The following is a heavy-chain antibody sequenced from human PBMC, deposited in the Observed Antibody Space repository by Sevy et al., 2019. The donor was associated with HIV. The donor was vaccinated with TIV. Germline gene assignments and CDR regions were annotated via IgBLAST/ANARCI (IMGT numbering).Heavy chain of an antibody. CDR2: ISYDGSNK. D-gene: IGHD5-12*01. Sequence: GGSLRLSCAASGFTFNTYAMTWVRQAPGKGLEWVTVISYDGSNKYYADSVKGRFTISRDTSKSTVYLQMDSLRAEDTAVYYCARDLNSGYANYYYYGMDVWGQGTTVTVSS. CDR3: ARDLNSGYANYYYYGMDV. J-gene: IGHJ6*02. CDR1: GFTFNTYA. V-gene: IGHV3-30*04.